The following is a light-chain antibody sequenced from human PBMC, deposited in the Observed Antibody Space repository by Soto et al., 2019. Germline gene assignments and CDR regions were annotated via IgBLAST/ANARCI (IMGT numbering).Light chain of an antibody. V-gene: IGKV3-11*01. J-gene: IGKJ4*01. Sequence: EVVLTQSPATLSLSPGQRATLSCRASQGVSIYLAWFQQKPGQAPRLLIYDASIRAPGIPARFSGSGSGTGFTLTISSLEPEDFAVYYCQQRSNWPLTFGGGTRVEIK. CDR1: QGVSIY. CDR2: DAS. CDR3: QQRSNWPLT.